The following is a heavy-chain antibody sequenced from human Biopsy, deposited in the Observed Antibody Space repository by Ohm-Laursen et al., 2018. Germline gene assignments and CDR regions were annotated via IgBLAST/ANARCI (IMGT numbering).Heavy chain of an antibody. J-gene: IGHJ6*02. CDR1: GFSLSARGMC. D-gene: IGHD6-13*01. CDR2: VDWDDYK. V-gene: IGHV2-70*11. Sequence: TQTLTLTSSFSGFSLSARGMCVIWIRQAPGKALEWLARVDWDDYKDYSASLQTKLSISKDTSNDQVVLTVNNVDPADTATYYCARTPILIVSAGLVYRHRRHLQGMDVWGQGIAVTVS. CDR3: ARTPILIVSAGLVYRHRRHLQGMDV.